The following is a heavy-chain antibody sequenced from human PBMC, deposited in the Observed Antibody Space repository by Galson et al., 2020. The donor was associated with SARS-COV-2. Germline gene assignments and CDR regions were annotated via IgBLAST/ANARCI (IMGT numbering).Heavy chain of an antibody. J-gene: IGHJ4*02. CDR3: ARARDAEYCSGGYCYSVGVGLPGY. CDR1: GFTFSRYA. Sequence: GESLKISCRASGFTFSRYAMHWVRQAPGKGLEWVAVTSHDGTMEYYADSVKGRFTISRDNSQNTLFLHMKSLRPDDTAMYYCARARDAEYCSGGYCYSVGVGLPGYWGQGTLVTVSS. V-gene: IGHV3-30*01. CDR2: TSHDGTME. D-gene: IGHD2-15*01.